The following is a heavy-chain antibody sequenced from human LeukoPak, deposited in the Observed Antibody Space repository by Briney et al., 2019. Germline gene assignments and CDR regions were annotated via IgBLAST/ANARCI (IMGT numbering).Heavy chain of an antibody. V-gene: IGHV1-2*02. CDR2: ITPSSGGA. Sequence: ASVKVSCKASGYTFTGHYIHWVRQAPGQGREWMGWITPSSGGANYAQTSQGRVTMTRGTSTSTAFMELSSLRSDDTAVYYCARAFNGCYFDFWGQGTQVTVSS. J-gene: IGHJ4*02. CDR1: GYTFTGHY. CDR3: ARAFNGCYFDF.